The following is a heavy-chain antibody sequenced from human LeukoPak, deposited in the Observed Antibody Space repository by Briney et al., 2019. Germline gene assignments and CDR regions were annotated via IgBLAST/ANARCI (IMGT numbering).Heavy chain of an antibody. D-gene: IGHD6-19*01. CDR3: ARQTVAGIFLNWHFDL. CDR1: GGSISSSSYC. V-gene: IGHV4-39*01. CDR2: FYYSGTHSGTT. J-gene: IGHJ2*01. Sequence: SETLSLTCTVSGGSISSSSYCWGWIRQPPGKGLEWIGSFYYSGTHSGTTYYNPSLKSRVTISVDTSKNQLSLKFNSVTAADTAVYYCARQTVAGIFLNWHFDLWGRGTLVTVSS.